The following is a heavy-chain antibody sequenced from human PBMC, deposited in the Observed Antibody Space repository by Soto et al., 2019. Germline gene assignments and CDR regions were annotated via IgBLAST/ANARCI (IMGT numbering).Heavy chain of an antibody. V-gene: IGHV3-33*01. CDR1: GFTFSSYG. J-gene: IGHJ6*02. D-gene: IGHD6-6*01. CDR2: IWYDGSNK. CDR3: AIYQYSSSGPSRYYYYGMDV. Sequence: GGSLRLSCAASGFTFSSYGMHWVRQAPGKGLVWVAVIWYDGSNKYYADSVKGRFTISRDNSKNTLYLQMNSLRAEDTAVYYWAIYQYSSSGPSRYYYYGMDVWGQWTTVTVSS.